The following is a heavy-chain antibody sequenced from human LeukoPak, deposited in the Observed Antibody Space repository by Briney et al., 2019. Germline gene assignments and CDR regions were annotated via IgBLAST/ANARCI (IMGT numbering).Heavy chain of an antibody. D-gene: IGHD6-19*01. CDR1: GYTFTGYY. V-gene: IGHV1-2*02. Sequence: ASVKVSCKASGYTFTGYYMHWVRQAPGQGLEWMGWINPNSGGTNYAQKFQGRVTMTRDTSISTAYMELSRLRSDDTAVYYCARLAVAGTSSFVPLYYYYYYYMDVWGKGTTVTVSS. CDR3: ARLAVAGTSSFVPLYYYYYYYMDV. J-gene: IGHJ6*03. CDR2: INPNSGGT.